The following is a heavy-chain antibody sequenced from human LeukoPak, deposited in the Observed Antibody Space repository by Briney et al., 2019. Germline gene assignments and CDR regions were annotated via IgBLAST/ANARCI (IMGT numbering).Heavy chain of an antibody. V-gene: IGHV1-3*01. D-gene: IGHD3-10*01. CDR2: INAGNGNT. CDR1: GYTFTSYA. Sequence: GASVKVSCKASGYTFTSYAMHWVRQAPGQRLEWMGWINAGNGNTKYSQKFQGRVTITRDTSASTAYMELSSLRSEDTAVYYCARGVITMVRGVSAFDIWGQGTMVTVSS. CDR3: ARGVITMVRGVSAFDI. J-gene: IGHJ3*02.